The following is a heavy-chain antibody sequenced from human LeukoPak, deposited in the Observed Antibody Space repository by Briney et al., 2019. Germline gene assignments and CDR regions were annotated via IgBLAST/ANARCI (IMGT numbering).Heavy chain of an antibody. CDR1: GFTFSSYG. CDR3: AKDREWEPKGGTFDY. CDR2: IRYDGSNK. V-gene: IGHV3-30*02. Sequence: GGSLRLSCAASGFTFSSYGMHWVRQAPGKGLEWVAFIRYDGSNKYYADSVKGGFTISRDNSKNTLYLQMNSLRAEDTAVYYCAKDREWEPKGGTFDYWGQGTLVTVSS. J-gene: IGHJ4*02. D-gene: IGHD1-26*01.